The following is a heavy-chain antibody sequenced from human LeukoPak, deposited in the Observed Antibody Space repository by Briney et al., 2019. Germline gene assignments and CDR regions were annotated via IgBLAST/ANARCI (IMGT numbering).Heavy chain of an antibody. Sequence: GGSLRLSCAASGFTFSSYEMNWVRQAPGKGLEWVSYISSSGSTIYYADSVKGRFTISRDNSKNTLYLQMNSLRAEDTAVYYCAKGNRKLAYFDYWGQGTLVTVSS. CDR1: GFTFSSYE. CDR2: ISSSGSTI. CDR3: AKGNRKLAYFDY. V-gene: IGHV3-48*03. D-gene: IGHD1-14*01. J-gene: IGHJ4*02.